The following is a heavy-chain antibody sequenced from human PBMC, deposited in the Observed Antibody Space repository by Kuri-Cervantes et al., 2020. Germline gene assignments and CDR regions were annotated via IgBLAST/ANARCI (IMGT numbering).Heavy chain of an antibody. CDR1: GFTFSDYY. D-gene: IGHD6-6*01. J-gene: IGHJ3*02. CDR2: ISSSGSTI. Sequence: GGSLRLSCAASGFTFSDYYMSWIRQAPGKGLEWVSYISSSGSTIYYADSVKGRFTISRDSAKNTLYLQMNSLRAEDTAVYYCARVVGSSYAFDIWGQGTMVTVSS. V-gene: IGHV3-11*04. CDR3: ARVVGSSYAFDI.